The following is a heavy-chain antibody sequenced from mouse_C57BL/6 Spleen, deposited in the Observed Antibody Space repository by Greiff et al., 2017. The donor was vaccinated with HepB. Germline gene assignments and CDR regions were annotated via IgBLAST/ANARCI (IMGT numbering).Heavy chain of an antibody. V-gene: IGHV1-82*01. D-gene: IGHD2-4*01. J-gene: IGHJ2*01. Sequence: QVQLKQSGPELVKPGASVKISCKASGYAFSSSWMNWVKQRPGKGLEWIGRIYPGDGDTNYNGKFKGKATLTADKSSSTAYMQLSSLTSEDSAVYFCARGRDYDALYYFDYWGQGTTLTVSS. CDR1: GYAFSSSW. CDR3: ARGRDYDALYYFDY. CDR2: IYPGDGDT.